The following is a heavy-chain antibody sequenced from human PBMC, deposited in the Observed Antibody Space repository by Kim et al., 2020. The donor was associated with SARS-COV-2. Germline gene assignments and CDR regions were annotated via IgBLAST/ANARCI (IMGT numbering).Heavy chain of an antibody. CDR3: ATHVRHWLET. J-gene: IGHJ4*02. Sequence: GGSLRLSCAASGFTFRDYYMSWIRQAPGKGLEWVSDISSSSHYTNYADSVKGRFTISRDNGKTSLYLQMNSLRPDDTAVYYCATHVRHWLETWGQGTLVT. CDR1: GFTFRDYY. V-gene: IGHV3-11*03. CDR2: ISSSSHYT. D-gene: IGHD6-19*01.